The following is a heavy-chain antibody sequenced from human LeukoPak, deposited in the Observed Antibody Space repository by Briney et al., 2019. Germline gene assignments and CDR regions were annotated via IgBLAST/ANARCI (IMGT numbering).Heavy chain of an antibody. CDR1: GVTFSDDY. CDR3: ARAYERPYYFDY. Sequence: GGSLRLSCAASGVTFSDDYMDWVRQAPGEGLEWVGRTRNKANSYTTEYAASVKGRFTISRDDSKNSLYLLMNSLKTEDTAVYYCARAYERPYYFDYWGQGTLVTVSS. D-gene: IGHD3-22*01. J-gene: IGHJ4*02. V-gene: IGHV3-72*01. CDR2: TRNKANSYTT.